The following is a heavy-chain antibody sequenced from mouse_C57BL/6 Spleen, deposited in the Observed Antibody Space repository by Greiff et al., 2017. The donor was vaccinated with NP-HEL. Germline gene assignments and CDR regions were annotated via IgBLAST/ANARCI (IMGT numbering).Heavy chain of an antibody. CDR3: ANSNWYFDV. D-gene: IGHD2-5*01. Sequence: VQLKESGGGLVKPGGSLKLSCAASGFTFSDYGMHWVRQAPEKGLEWVAYISSGSSTIYYADTVKGRFTISRDNAKNTLYLQMTSLRSEDTAMYYCANSNWYFDVWGTGTTVTVSS. CDR2: ISSGSSTI. J-gene: IGHJ1*03. V-gene: IGHV5-17*01. CDR1: GFTFSDYG.